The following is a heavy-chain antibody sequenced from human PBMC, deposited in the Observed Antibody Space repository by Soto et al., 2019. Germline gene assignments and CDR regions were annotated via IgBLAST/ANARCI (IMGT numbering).Heavy chain of an antibody. CDR3: ARPYSSSLRVTHYYYSYYMDA. Sequence: ASETLSLTCAVYGGSFSGYYWSWIRQPPGKGLEWIGEINHSGSTNYNPSLKSRVTISVDTSKNQFSLKLSSVTAADTAVYYCARPYSSSLRVTHYYYSYYMDAWGKGTTVTVSS. CDR1: GGSFSGYY. CDR2: INHSGST. V-gene: IGHV4-34*01. D-gene: IGHD6-6*01. J-gene: IGHJ6*03.